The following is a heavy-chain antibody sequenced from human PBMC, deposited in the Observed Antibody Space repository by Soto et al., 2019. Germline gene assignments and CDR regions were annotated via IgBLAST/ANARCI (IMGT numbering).Heavy chain of an antibody. J-gene: IGHJ6*02. CDR1: GYSFTSYW. Sequence: GESLKISCKGSGYSFTSYWIGWVRQMPGKGLEWMGIIYPGDSDTRYSPSFQGQVTISADKSISTAYLQWSSLKASDTALYYCARGGVSSYSGYDYSDYYYGMDVWGQGTTVTVSS. CDR3: ARGGVSSYSGYDYSDYYYGMDV. V-gene: IGHV5-51*01. D-gene: IGHD5-12*01. CDR2: IYPGDSDT.